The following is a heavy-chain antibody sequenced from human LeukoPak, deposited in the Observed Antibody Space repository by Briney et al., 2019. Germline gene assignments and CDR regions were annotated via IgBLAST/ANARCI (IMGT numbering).Heavy chain of an antibody. J-gene: IGHJ4*02. D-gene: IGHD3-10*01. Sequence: SETLSLTCTVSGGSISSYYWSWIRQPPGKGLEWIGYTYYSGSTNYNPSLKSRVTISVDTSKNQFSLKLSSVTAADTAVYYCAREEYYYGSGSFDYWGQGTLVTVSS. CDR1: GGSISSYY. V-gene: IGHV4-59*01. CDR3: AREEYYYGSGSFDY. CDR2: TYYSGST.